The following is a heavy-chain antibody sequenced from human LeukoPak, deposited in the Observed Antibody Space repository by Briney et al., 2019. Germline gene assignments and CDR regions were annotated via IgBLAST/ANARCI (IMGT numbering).Heavy chain of an antibody. CDR2: FDPEDGET. CDR1: GYTLTELS. J-gene: IGHJ4*02. CDR3: ATDSRVYSSGWSRALDY. Sequence: GASVKVSCKVSGYTLTELSMHWVRQAPGKGLEWMGGFDPEDGETIYAQKFQGRVTMTEDTSTDTAYMELSSLRSEDTAVYYCATDSRVYSSGWSRALDYWGQGTLDTVSS. D-gene: IGHD6-19*01. V-gene: IGHV1-24*01.